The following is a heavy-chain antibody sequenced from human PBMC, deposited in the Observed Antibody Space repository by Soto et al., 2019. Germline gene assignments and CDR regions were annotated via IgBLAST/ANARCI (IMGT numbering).Heavy chain of an antibody. CDR2: INHSGST. CDR3: ARASKSRGYSHGPIYYYYGMDV. J-gene: IGHJ6*02. CDR1: GGSFSGYY. V-gene: IGHV4-34*01. Sequence: SETLSLTCAVYGGSFSGYYWSWIRQPPGKGLEWIGEINHSGSTNYNPSLKSRVTISVDTSKNQFSLKLSSVTAADTAVYYCARASKSRGYSHGPIYYYYGMDVWGQGTTVTVSS. D-gene: IGHD5-18*01.